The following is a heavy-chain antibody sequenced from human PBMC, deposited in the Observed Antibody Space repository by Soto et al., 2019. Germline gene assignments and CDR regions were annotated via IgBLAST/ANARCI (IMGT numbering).Heavy chain of an antibody. CDR2: IYHSGST. D-gene: IGHD4-17*01. CDR1: GGSISSGGYS. CDR3: ARLDYGGYPIPRNYYYYGMDV. V-gene: IGHV4-30-2*01. Sequence: SETLSLTCAVSGGSISSGGYSWSWIRQPPGKGLEWIGYIYHSGSTYYNPSLKSRVTISVDRSKNQFSLKLSSVTAADTAVYYCARLDYGGYPIPRNYYYYGMDVWGQGTTVTVSS. J-gene: IGHJ6*02.